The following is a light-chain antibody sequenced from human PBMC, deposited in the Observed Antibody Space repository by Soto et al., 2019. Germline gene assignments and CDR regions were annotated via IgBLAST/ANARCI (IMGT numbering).Light chain of an antibody. CDR2: AAS. J-gene: IGKJ3*01. Sequence: EIVMTQSPATLAVSPVERATLSSRASQSVGSDLAWYQQKPGQAPRLLIYAASTRATGVPARFSGSGSGTEFTLTISSLQTEDFVVYYCQQYNNWPPTFGPGTKVDIK. V-gene: IGKV3-15*01. CDR3: QQYNNWPPT. CDR1: QSVGSD.